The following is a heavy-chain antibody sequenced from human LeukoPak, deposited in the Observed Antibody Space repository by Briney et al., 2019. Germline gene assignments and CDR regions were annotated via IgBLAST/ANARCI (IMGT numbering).Heavy chain of an antibody. CDR1: GFTFNTYA. J-gene: IGHJ5*02. Sequence: GGSLRLSCAASGFTFNTYAMHWVRQAPGKGLEWVAVISYDGSNTHYADSVKGRFSISRDNSKNTLYLQMISLRVEDTAVYYCGSIMGSWGQGTLVTVSS. V-gene: IGHV3-30-3*01. CDR3: GSIMGS. D-gene: IGHD1-26*01. CDR2: ISYDGSNT.